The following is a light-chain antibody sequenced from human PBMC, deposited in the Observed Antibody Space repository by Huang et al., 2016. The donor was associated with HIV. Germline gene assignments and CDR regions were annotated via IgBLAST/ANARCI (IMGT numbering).Light chain of an antibody. CDR2: GVS. CDR3: QHYNT. CDR1: QSISSN. J-gene: IGKJ2*01. Sequence: EIVMTQSPGTLPVSPGERVTLSCRANQSISSNLAWYQQKPGQAPRLLIYGVSTRATCIPGRFSGSGSGTGFTLTISGLQSEDFAVYYCQHYNTCGQGTKLEIK. V-gene: IGKV3-15*01.